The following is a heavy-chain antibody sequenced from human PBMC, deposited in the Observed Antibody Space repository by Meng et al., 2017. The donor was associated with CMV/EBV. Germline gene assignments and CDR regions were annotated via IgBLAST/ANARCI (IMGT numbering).Heavy chain of an antibody. CDR3: ARDLGDTAIY. CDR1: GYTFTGYY. J-gene: IGHJ4*02. V-gene: IGHV1-2*02. D-gene: IGHD5-18*01. Sequence: QVPRGKSGAEVKKPGASVKVYCKASGYTFTGYYMHWVRQAAGQGLEWMGWINPNSGGTNDAQKFQGRVTMTRDTSISTAYMELSRLRSDDTAVYYCARDLGDTAIYWGQGTLVTVSS. CDR2: INPNSGGT.